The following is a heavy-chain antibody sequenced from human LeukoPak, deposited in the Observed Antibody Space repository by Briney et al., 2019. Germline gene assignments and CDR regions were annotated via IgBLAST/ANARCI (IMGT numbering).Heavy chain of an antibody. V-gene: IGHV4-34*01. Sequence: NPSETLSLTCAVYGGSFSGYYWSWIRQPPGKGLEWIGEINHSGSTNYNPSLKSRVTISVDTSKNQFSLKLSSVTAADTAVYYCARVATRATVGYWGQGTLVTVSS. CDR1: GGSFSGYY. D-gene: IGHD4-11*01. CDR3: ARVATRATVGY. J-gene: IGHJ4*02. CDR2: INHSGST.